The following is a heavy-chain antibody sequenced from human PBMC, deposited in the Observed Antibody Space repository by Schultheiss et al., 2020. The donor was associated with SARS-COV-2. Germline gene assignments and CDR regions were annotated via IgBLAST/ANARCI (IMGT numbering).Heavy chain of an antibody. CDR1: GGSISSGDYY. J-gene: IGHJ3*02. Sequence: SETLSLTCTVSGGSISSGDYYWSWIRQPPGKGLEWIGYIYYSGSTYYNPSLKSRVTISVDTSKNQFSLKLSSVTAADTAVYYCASSHDYGDYPDAFDIWGQGTMVTVSS. CDR3: ASSHDYGDYPDAFDI. D-gene: IGHD4-17*01. V-gene: IGHV4-30-4*01. CDR2: IYYSGST.